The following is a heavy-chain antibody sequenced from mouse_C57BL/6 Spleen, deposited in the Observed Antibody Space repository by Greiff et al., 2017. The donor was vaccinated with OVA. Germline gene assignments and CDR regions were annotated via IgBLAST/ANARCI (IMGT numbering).Heavy chain of an antibody. J-gene: IGHJ2*01. CDR1: GFTFTDYY. CDR3: ARLGAGSYCDY. V-gene: IGHV7-3*01. CDR2: IRNKANGYTT. D-gene: IGHD3-3*01. Sequence: EVKVVESGGGLVQPGGSLSLSCAASGFTFTDYYMSWVRQPPGQALEWLGFIRNKANGYTTEYSASVKGRFTSSRDNSQSILYLQMNALRAEDSATYYCARLGAGSYCDYWGQGTTLTVSS.